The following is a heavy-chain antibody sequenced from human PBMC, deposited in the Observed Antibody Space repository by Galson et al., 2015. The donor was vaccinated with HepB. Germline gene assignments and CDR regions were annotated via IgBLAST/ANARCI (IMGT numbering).Heavy chain of an antibody. CDR2: IHYSGRT. Sequence: SETLSLTCFVSGGSITTDYWIWVRQPPGKGLEYIGYIHYSGRTNYNPSLWSRVTISVHTSRVHFSLHLNSVTAADTAMYYCARAMEAGPFDIWGPGTMVTVSS. D-gene: IGHD1-1*01. CDR3: ARAMEAGPFDI. J-gene: IGHJ3*02. CDR1: GGSITTDY. V-gene: IGHV4-59*01.